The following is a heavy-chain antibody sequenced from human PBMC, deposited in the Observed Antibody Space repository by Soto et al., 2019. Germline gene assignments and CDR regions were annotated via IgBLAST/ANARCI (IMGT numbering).Heavy chain of an antibody. J-gene: IGHJ4*02. V-gene: IGHV4-59*11. CDR2: VHYTGST. Sequence: QVHLQESGPGLVKPSETLSLTCTVSGGSIINHYWSWIWQPQGKGLEWIGYVHYTGSTNYNPTLKNRVTLKVDTAKTQYSPKLTSVTAADTAIDYCARGNWYSEYWGQGTLVTVSS. D-gene: IGHD1-20*01. CDR1: GGSIINHY. CDR3: ARGNWYSEY.